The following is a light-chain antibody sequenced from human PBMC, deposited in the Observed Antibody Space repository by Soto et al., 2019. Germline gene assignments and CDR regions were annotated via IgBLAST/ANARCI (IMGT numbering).Light chain of an antibody. Sequence: PGERATLSCRASQRVGSSSLAWYQQKPGQAPRLLISGASRRATGIPDRFSGSGSGTDFALTISRLEPDDFAVYYCQLYGTSPGFTFGPGTKVDIK. CDR1: QRVGSSS. V-gene: IGKV3-20*01. CDR2: GAS. J-gene: IGKJ3*01. CDR3: QLYGTSPGFT.